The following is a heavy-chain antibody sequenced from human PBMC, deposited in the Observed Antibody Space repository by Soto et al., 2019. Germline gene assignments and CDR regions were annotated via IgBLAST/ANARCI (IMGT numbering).Heavy chain of an antibody. CDR3: ARPAAYYDFWSGSYDY. J-gene: IGHJ4*02. V-gene: IGHV1-3*01. Sequence: ASVKVSCKASGYTFTSYTMHWVRQAPGQRLEWMGWINAGNGNTKYSQKFQGRVTITRDTSASTAYMELSSLRSEDTAVYFCARPAAYYDFWSGSYDYWGQGTLVTVSS. D-gene: IGHD3-3*01. CDR1: GYTFTSYT. CDR2: INAGNGNT.